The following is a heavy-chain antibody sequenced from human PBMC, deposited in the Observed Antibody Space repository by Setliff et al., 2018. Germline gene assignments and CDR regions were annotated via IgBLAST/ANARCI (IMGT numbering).Heavy chain of an antibody. D-gene: IGHD6-13*01. CDR1: GGTFSSYA. V-gene: IGHV1-69*13. J-gene: IGHJ4*02. CDR2: IIPIFGTA. Sequence: ASVKVSCKASGGTFSSYAISWVRQAPGQGLEWMGGIIPIFGTANYAQKFQGRVTITADESTSTAYMELSSLRSEDTAVYYCARGFPPGIAAAGFDYWSQGTLVTVSS. CDR3: ARGFPPGIAAAGFDY.